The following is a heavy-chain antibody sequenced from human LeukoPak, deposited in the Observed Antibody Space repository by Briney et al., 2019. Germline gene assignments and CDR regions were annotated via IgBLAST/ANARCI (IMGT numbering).Heavy chain of an antibody. Sequence: ASVKVSCKASGYTFTSYAMHWVRQAPGQRLEWMGWINAGNGNTKYSQKFQGRVTITRDTSASTAYMELSSLRSDDTAVYYCARDKRVGYSGYDYPGYWGQGTLVTVSS. CDR3: ARDKRVGYSGYDYPGY. CDR1: GYTFTSYA. V-gene: IGHV1-3*01. D-gene: IGHD5-12*01. J-gene: IGHJ4*02. CDR2: INAGNGNT.